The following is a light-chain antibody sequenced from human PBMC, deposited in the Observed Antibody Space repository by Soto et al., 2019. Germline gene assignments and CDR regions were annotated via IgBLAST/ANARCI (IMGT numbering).Light chain of an antibody. Sequence: DIQMTQSPSTLSASVGDRVTITCRASQRISTYLNWYQQKLGKAPTLLIYAAATLQSGVPSRFSGGGSGTDFTLTISSLQPEDFATYFCQQCYSSPRTFGQGTKVDIK. CDR3: QQCYSSPRT. J-gene: IGKJ1*01. CDR1: QRISTY. V-gene: IGKV1-39*01. CDR2: AAA.